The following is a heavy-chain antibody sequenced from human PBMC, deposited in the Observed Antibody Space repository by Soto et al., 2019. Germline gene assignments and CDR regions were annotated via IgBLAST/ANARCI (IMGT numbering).Heavy chain of an antibody. CDR1: GGSITPYY. CDR2: VSYNGNT. Sequence: QVQLKESGPGLVKPADTLSLKCTVSGGSITPYYWSWIRQTPGGGLEWIGYVSYNGNTNYNPSLKSRVSISADTSKNEFSLKFTSLTAADAAIYFCARQQYTVVTAFDVWGQGTMVAVSS. J-gene: IGHJ3*01. CDR3: ARQQYTVVTAFDV. V-gene: IGHV4-59*07. D-gene: IGHD2-15*01.